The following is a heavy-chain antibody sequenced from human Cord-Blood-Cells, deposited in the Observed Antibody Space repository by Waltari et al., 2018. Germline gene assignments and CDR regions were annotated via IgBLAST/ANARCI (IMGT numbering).Heavy chain of an antibody. D-gene: IGHD6-19*01. Sequence: AASGFTVSSNYMSWVRPAPRKGLEWVSVIYSGGSTYYADSVKGRFTISRDNSKNTVYLQMNSLRAEDTAVYYCARDSRGWYFYFDNWGQGTLVTVSS. J-gene: IGHJ4*02. V-gene: IGHV3-53*01. CDR1: GFTVSSNY. CDR2: IYSGGST. CDR3: ARDSRGWYFYFDN.